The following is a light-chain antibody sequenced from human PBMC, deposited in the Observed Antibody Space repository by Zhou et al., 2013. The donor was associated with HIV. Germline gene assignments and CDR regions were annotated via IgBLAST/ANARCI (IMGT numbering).Light chain of an antibody. Sequence: EIVMTQSPATLSVSPGERATLSCRASQILSSNLAWYQQKPGQAPRLLIYGASTRATGIPARFSGNGSETDFTPTISSLQSEDFAVYYCQQYYSWPPTFGPGTKVEVK. J-gene: IGKJ1*01. CDR1: QILSSN. V-gene: IGKV3-15*01. CDR2: GAS. CDR3: QQYYSWPPT.